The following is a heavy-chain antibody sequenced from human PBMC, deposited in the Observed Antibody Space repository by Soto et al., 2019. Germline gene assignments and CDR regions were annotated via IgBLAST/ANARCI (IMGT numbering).Heavy chain of an antibody. J-gene: IGHJ4*02. CDR1: GYTFTSLD. D-gene: IGHD2-15*01. CDR2: MNPNSGST. V-gene: IGHV1-8*01. CDR3: ARGRRYSDGSEY. Sequence: ASVKVSCKASGYTFTSLDINWVRQATGQGLEWMGWMNPNSGSTGSAQKLQGRVAMTRDTSIKPAYMELSSLRSDDTAVYYCARGRRYSDGSEYWGKGTLVIVSS.